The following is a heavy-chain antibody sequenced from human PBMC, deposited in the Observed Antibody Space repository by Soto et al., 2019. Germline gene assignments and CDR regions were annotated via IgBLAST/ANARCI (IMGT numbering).Heavy chain of an antibody. CDR3: ESRDPGTSVDY. CDR2: IYRTGST. J-gene: IGHJ4*02. V-gene: IGHV4-4*02. CDR1: GGSFTSNNW. D-gene: IGHD1-7*01. Sequence: SETLSLTCAVSGGSFTSNNWWTWVRQPPGQGQEWIGEIYRTGSTNYNPSLKSRVTISLDKSENQFSLKVTSLTAADTAVYYCESRDPGTSVDYWGQGTLVTASS.